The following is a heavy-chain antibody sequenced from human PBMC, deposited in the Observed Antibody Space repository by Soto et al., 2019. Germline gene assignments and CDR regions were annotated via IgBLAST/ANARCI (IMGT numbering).Heavy chain of an antibody. J-gene: IGHJ6*02. V-gene: IGHV3-13*05. Sequence: EVQLVEAGGGLVQPGGSLRLSCVASGFTFRNYDMHWVRQGTGKGLEWVSGISAAGDPDYADSVEGRFTISRENAQNSFFLQMNSLRVVDTAVYYCARTDRDFYGLDVWGQGTKVIVSS. CDR3: ARTDRDFYGLDV. CDR1: GFTFRNYD. CDR2: ISAAGDP.